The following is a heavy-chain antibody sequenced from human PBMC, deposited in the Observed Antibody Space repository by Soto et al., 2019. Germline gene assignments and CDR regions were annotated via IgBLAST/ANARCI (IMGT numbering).Heavy chain of an antibody. V-gene: IGHV3-23*01. CDR3: AKNGLDNSPSAIDS. D-gene: IGHD2-8*01. CDR1: GFTLRNNV. Sequence: GGSLRLPRAASGFTLRNNVLGWVRQAPGKGLDWVSGITGSGRDTYYADSVKGRFTISRDNSKNMVFLQMNSLRAEDTALYYCAKNGLDNSPSAIDSWGPGTLVTVSS. CDR2: ITGSGRDT. J-gene: IGHJ4*02.